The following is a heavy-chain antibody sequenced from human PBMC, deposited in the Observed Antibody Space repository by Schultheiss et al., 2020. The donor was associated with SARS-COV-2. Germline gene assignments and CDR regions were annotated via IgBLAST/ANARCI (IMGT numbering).Heavy chain of an antibody. Sequence: SETLSLTCTVSGGSISSGGYYWSWIRQHPGKGLEWIGYIYYSGSTYYNPSLKSRVTISVDTSKNQFSLKLSSVTAADTAVYYCARRYGDYVLNWFDPWGQGTLVTVSS. J-gene: IGHJ5*02. V-gene: IGHV4-31*03. CDR2: IYYSGST. D-gene: IGHD4-17*01. CDR1: GGSISSGGYY. CDR3: ARRYGDYVLNWFDP.